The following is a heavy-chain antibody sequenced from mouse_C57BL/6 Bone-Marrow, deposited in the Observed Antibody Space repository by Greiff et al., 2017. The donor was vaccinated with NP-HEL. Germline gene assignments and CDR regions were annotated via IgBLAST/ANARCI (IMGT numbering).Heavy chain of an antibody. V-gene: IGHV14-4*01. J-gene: IGHJ1*03. CDR3: TTVRTVVATDWYFDV. D-gene: IGHD1-1*01. CDR1: GFNIKDDY. Sequence: VQLQQSGAELVRPGASVKLSCTASGFNIKDDYMHWVKQRPEQGLEWIGWIDPENGDTEYASKFQGKATITADTSSNTAYLQLSSLTSEDTAVYYCTTVRTVVATDWYFDVWGTGTTVTVSS. CDR2: IDPENGDT.